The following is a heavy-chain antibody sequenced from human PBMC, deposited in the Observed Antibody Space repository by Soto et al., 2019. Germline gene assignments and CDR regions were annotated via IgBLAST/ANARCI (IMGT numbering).Heavy chain of an antibody. D-gene: IGHD3-10*01. V-gene: IGHV1-2*02. CDR1: GYTFTGQY. CDR2: INTKSGGT. Sequence: QVQLVQSGAEVKKPGASVKVSCKASGYTFTGQYIHWVRQAPGQGLEWMGWINTKSGGTMYAQKFQGRVTTTRDTSTRTAYMELNRLGFDDTAVYYCARGAGHYFDYWGQGTLVTVSS. J-gene: IGHJ4*02. CDR3: ARGAGHYFDY.